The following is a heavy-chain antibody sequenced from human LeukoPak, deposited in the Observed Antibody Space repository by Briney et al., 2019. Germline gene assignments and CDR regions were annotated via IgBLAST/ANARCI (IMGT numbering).Heavy chain of an antibody. J-gene: IGHJ4*02. CDR3: ARGSGWYNY. V-gene: IGHV4-34*01. D-gene: IGHD6-19*01. CDR2: INHSGST. CDR1: GGSLSGYY. Sequence: SETLSLTCAVYGGSLSGYYWSWIRQPPGKGLEWIGEINHSGSTNYNPSLKSRVTISVDTSKNQFSLKLSSVTAADTAVYYCARGSGWYNYWGQGTLVTVSS.